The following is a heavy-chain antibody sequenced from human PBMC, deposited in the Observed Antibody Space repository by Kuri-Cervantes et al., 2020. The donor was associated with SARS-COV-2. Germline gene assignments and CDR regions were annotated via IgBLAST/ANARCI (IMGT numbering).Heavy chain of an antibody. D-gene: IGHD2-2*01. J-gene: IGHJ4*02. V-gene: IGHV4-39*01. CDR2: IDYSGDT. CDR1: GGPISSSSYY. Sequence: SETLSLTCTVSGGPISSSSYYWVWIRQTPGKGLEWIGSIDYSGDTYYNPSLQSRVTISGDTSKTLFSLKLSSVTAADTAVYYCARGRRKYQLHFFDYWGQGTLVTVSS. CDR3: ARGRRKYQLHFFDY.